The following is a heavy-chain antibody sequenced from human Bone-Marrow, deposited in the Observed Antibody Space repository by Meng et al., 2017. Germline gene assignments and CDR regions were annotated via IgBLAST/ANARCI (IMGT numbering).Heavy chain of an antibody. J-gene: IGHJ4*02. CDR2: IWSDGSNK. CDR3: ARVFDTYYFDS. Sequence: VHSVTYGAEVKSPGASVQVSGKASGSTFTTYGIGWMRQGPGQGLEWMVFIWSDGSNKYYEDSVKGRFTISRDNSKNTLYLQMNSLRAEDTALYYCARVFDTYYFDSWGQGTLVTVSS. CDR1: GSTFTTYG. V-gene: IGHV3-33*01.